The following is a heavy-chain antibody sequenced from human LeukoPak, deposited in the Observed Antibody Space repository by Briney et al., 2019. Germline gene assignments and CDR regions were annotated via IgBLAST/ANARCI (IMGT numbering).Heavy chain of an antibody. CDR2: ISYDGSNK. CDR3: ARDEGIGPGTRYSYEFLLDH. CDR1: GFTFSSYA. V-gene: IGHV3-30*04. J-gene: IGHJ4*02. Sequence: GGSLRLSCAASGFTFSSYAMHWVRQAPGKGLEWVAVISYDGSNKYYADSVKGRFTISRDNSKNTLYLQMNSLRAEDTAVYYCARDEGIGPGTRYSYEFLLDHWGQGTLVTVSS. D-gene: IGHD3-3*01.